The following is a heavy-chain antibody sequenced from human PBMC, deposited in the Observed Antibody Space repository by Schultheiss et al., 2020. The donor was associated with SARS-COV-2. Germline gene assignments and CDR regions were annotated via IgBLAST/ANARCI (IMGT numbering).Heavy chain of an antibody. CDR3: ASVGSRDDWYFDL. CDR1: GGSISSGGNY. V-gene: IGHV4-31*03. Sequence: SQTLSLTCTVSGGSISSGGNYWGWIRQHPEKGLEWIGYIFYSGSTNYNPSLKSRVTISVDTSKNQFSLKLSSVTAADTAVYYCASVGSRDDWYFDLWGRGTLVTVSS. CDR2: IFYSGST. J-gene: IGHJ2*01. D-gene: IGHD3-10*01.